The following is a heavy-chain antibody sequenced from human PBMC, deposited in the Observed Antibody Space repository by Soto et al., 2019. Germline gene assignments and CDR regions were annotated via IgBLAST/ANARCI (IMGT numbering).Heavy chain of an antibody. CDR1: GFTFSSYA. D-gene: IGHD3-3*01. CDR3: AKVWAESTTIFGVAYFDY. J-gene: IGHJ4*02. Sequence: EVQLLESGGGLVQPGGSLRLSCAASGFTFSSYAMSWVRQAPGKGLEWVSAISGSGGSTYYADSVKGRFTISRDNSKNTLYLQMNSLRAEDTAVYYCAKVWAESTTIFGVAYFDYWGQGTLVTVSS. CDR2: ISGSGGST. V-gene: IGHV3-23*01.